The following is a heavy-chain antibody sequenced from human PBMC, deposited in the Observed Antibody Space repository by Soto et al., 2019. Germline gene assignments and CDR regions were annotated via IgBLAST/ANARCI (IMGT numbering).Heavy chain of an antibody. CDR2: IIPIFDIT. J-gene: IGHJ4*02. CDR3: ARSLLGDYYDSDGLDN. V-gene: IGHV1-69*02. CDR1: GDPYGKYS. D-gene: IGHD3-22*01. Sequence: QVQLVQSGTEVKRPGSSVKVSCKASGDPYGKYSISWVRQAPGQGLECMGRIIPIFDITNYAQKFQGRVTFTADTPTSTGSMDLSSLRSDDTAVYYCARSLLGDYYDSDGLDNWGQGALVNVSS.